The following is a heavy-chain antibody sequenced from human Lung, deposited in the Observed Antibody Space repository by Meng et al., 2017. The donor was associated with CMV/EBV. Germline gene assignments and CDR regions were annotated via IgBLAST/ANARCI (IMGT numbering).Heavy chain of an antibody. CDR3: AKGHWGCSSTSCYLDAFDI. CDR1: GFTFSSYA. Sequence: GESXKISCAASGFTFSSYAMSWVRQAPGKGLEWVSAISGSGGSTYYADSVKGRFTISRDNSKNTLYLQMNSLRAEDTAVYYCAKGHWGCSSTSCYLDAFDIWGQGTMVTVSS. D-gene: IGHD2-2*01. V-gene: IGHV3-23*01. CDR2: ISGSGGST. J-gene: IGHJ3*02.